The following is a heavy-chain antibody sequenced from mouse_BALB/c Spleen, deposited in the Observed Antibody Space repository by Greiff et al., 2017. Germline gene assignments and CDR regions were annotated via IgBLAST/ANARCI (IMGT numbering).Heavy chain of an antibody. CDR3: ARAPYGKRAMDY. V-gene: IGHV5-4*02. CDR1: GFTFSDYY. CDR2: ISDGGSYT. Sequence: EVQVVESGGGLVKPGGSLKLSCAASGFTFSDYYMYWVRQTPEKRLEWVATISDGGSYTYYPDSVKGRFTISRDNAKNNLYLQMSSLKSEDTAMYYCARAPYGKRAMDYWGQGTSVTVAS. J-gene: IGHJ4*01. D-gene: IGHD2-1*01.